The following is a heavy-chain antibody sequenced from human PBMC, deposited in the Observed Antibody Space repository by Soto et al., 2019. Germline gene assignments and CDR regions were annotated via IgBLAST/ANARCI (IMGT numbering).Heavy chain of an antibody. Sequence: QVQLVESGGGVVQSGRSLRLSCAASGFTFSNYGMHWVRQAPGKGLEWVAFISYDESSTYYGDSVKGRFTISRDNSKNRLYLQVSSLRSEDTGVYYCARDGSSWELDYWGQGTLVTVSS. V-gene: IGHV3-30*03. CDR3: ARDGSSWELDY. J-gene: IGHJ4*02. CDR1: GFTFSNYG. D-gene: IGHD6-13*01. CDR2: ISYDESST.